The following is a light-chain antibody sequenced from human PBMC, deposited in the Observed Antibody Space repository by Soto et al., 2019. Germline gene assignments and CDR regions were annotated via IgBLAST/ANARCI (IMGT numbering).Light chain of an antibody. Sequence: DIHMTQSPSTLSVSVGDRVTITFRASQTISNWLAWYQQKPGKAPKVLIYDASTLDGGVPPRFSGSGSGTDFTLAISSLQPEDSATYYCLQDINYPWTFGQGTKVDIK. V-gene: IGKV1-5*01. J-gene: IGKJ1*01. CDR1: QTISNW. CDR2: DAS. CDR3: LQDINYPWT.